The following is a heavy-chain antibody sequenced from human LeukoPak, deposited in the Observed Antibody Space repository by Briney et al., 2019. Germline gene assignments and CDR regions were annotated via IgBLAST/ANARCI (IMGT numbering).Heavy chain of an antibody. Sequence: SVTVSCTASGYTFTGYYMHWVRQAPGQGLEWMGGIIPIFGTANYAQKFQGRVTITADESTSTAYMELSSLRSEDTAVYYCARDLGWFDPWGQGTLVTVSS. J-gene: IGHJ5*02. CDR2: IIPIFGTA. V-gene: IGHV1-69*13. CDR1: GYTFTGYY. CDR3: ARDLGWFDP.